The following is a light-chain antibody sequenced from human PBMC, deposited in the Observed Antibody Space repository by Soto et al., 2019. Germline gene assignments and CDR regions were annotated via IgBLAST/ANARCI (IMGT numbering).Light chain of an antibody. CDR1: QSFSSN. V-gene: IGKV3-15*01. CDR3: QHYSGDRAT. Sequence: EIVMTQSPATLSVSPGERATLSCRASQSFSSNLAWYQQKPGQAPRLLIYGASSRATGIPARFSGSGSGTDFTLTISSLRSDDFATYYCQHYSGDRATFGQGTKVDIK. J-gene: IGKJ1*01. CDR2: GAS.